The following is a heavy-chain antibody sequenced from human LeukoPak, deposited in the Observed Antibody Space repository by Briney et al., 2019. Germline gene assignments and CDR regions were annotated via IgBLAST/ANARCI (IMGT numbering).Heavy chain of an antibody. CDR1: GYTFTGYY. V-gene: IGHV1-2*02. CDR2: INPNSGGT. D-gene: IGHD2-2*01. Sequence: ASVKVSCKASGYTFTGYYMHWVRQAPGQGLEWMGWINPNSGGTNYAQKFQGRVTMTRDTSISTAYMELSRLRSDDTAVYYCARDVYQLLQGLGSIDPRGQGTLVTVSS. CDR3: ARDVYQLLQGLGSIDP. J-gene: IGHJ5*02.